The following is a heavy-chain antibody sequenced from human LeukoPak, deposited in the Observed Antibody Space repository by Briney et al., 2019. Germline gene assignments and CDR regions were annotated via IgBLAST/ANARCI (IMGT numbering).Heavy chain of an antibody. Sequence: SETLSLTCTVSGGSISSYYWCWIRPPPGKGLEWIGYIYYSGSTNYNPSLKSRVTISVDTSKNQFSLKLSSVTAADTAVYYCARDRGYTVTPRYYYYGMDVWGQGTTVTVSS. CDR3: ARDRGYTVTPRYYYYGMDV. V-gene: IGHV4-59*01. CDR1: GGSISSYY. CDR2: IYYSGST. D-gene: IGHD4-11*01. J-gene: IGHJ6*02.